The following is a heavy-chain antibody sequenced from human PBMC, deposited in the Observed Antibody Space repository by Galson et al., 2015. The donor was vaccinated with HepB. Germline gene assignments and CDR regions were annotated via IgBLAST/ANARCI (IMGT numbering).Heavy chain of an antibody. V-gene: IGHV6-1*01. Sequence: CAISGDSVSSNSAAWNWIRQSPSRGLEWLGRTYYRSKWYNDYAVSVKSRITINPDTSKNQFSLQLNSVTPEDTAVYYCARAKAAAGVLDAFDIWGQGTMVTVSS. D-gene: IGHD6-13*01. CDR3: ARAKAAAGVLDAFDI. CDR2: TYYRSKWYN. CDR1: GDSVSSNSAA. J-gene: IGHJ3*02.